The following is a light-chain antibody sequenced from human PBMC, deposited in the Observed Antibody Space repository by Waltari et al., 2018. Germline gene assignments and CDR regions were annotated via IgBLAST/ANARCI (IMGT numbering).Light chain of an antibody. Sequence: EIVLTQSPATLSLSPGERATLSFRASQSVSSFLAWYQQKPGQVPRLLFYDGSNRATGSTARFIGSGSATDFTLTISSLEPEEFAVYYCQQRGNWPLTFGGVTKVEIK. V-gene: IGKV3-11*01. CDR1: QSVSSF. CDR2: DGS. CDR3: QQRGNWPLT. J-gene: IGKJ4*01.